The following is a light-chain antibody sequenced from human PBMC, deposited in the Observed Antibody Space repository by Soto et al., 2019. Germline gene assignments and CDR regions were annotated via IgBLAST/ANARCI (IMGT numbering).Light chain of an antibody. CDR1: QSVSSN. CDR3: QQYNNWPPAYT. J-gene: IGKJ2*01. Sequence: EIVMTQSPATLSVSPGERATLSCRASQSVSSNLAWYQQKPGQAPRLLIYGASTRATGIPVRFSCSGSGTEFTLTISSLQSEDFAVYYCQQYNNWPPAYTFGQGTKLEIK. V-gene: IGKV3-15*01. CDR2: GAS.